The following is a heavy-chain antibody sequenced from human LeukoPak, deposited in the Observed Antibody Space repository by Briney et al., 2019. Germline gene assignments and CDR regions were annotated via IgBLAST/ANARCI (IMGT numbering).Heavy chain of an antibody. CDR3: ARNRKFCGSTSCSTGWIDP. CDR2: IYYSGST. D-gene: IGHD2-2*01. J-gene: IGHJ5*02. CDR1: GCSISSHY. Sequence: SETLSLTCTVSGCSISSHYWSWIRQPPGKGLEWIGYIYYSGSTNYNPSLKSRVTISVDTCKTQFSLKLSSVTAADTAVYYCARNRKFCGSTSCSTGWIDPWGQGTLVTVSS. V-gene: IGHV4-59*11.